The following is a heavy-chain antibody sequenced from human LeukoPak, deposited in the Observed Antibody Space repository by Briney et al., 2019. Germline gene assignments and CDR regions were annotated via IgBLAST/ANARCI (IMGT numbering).Heavy chain of an antibody. J-gene: IGHJ4*02. D-gene: IGHD6-19*01. V-gene: IGHV3-30*15. CDR3: ASSRSGWIYFDY. CDR2: ISYDGNNK. CDR1: GFTFSSYA. Sequence: GGSLRLSCAASGFTFSSYAMHWVRQAPGKGLEWVVVISYDGNNKYYADSVKGRFTISRDNSKNTLYLQMSSLRVEDTAVYYCASSRSGWIYFDYWGQGTLVTVSS.